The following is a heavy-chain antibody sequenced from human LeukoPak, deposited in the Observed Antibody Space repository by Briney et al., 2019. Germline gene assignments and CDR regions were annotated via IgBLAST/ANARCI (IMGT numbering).Heavy chain of an antibody. J-gene: IGHJ4*02. CDR1: GYTFTSYG. D-gene: IGHD6-13*01. CDR3: ARVPEYSSSWRSFDY. V-gene: IGHV1-8*02. CDR2: MNPNSGNT. Sequence: ASVKVSCKASGYTFTSYGISWVRQAPGQGLEWMGWMNPNSGNTGYAQKFQGRVTMTRNTSISTAYMELSSLRSEDTAVYYCARVPEYSSSWRSFDYWGQGTLVTVSS.